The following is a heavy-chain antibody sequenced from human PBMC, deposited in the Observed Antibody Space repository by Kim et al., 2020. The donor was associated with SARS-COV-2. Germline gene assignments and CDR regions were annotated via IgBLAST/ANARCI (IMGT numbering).Heavy chain of an antibody. CDR2: ISGSGGST. J-gene: IGHJ6*02. CDR1: GFTFSSYA. CDR3: AKEDCSSTSCYSHYYYTMDV. D-gene: IGHD2-2*01. Sequence: GGSLRLSCAASGFTFSSYAMSWVRQAPGKGLEWVSAISGSGGSTYYADSVKGRFTISRDNFKNTLYLQMNSLRAEDTAIYYCAKEDCSSTSCYSHYYYTMDVWGQGTTVTVSS. V-gene: IGHV3-23*01.